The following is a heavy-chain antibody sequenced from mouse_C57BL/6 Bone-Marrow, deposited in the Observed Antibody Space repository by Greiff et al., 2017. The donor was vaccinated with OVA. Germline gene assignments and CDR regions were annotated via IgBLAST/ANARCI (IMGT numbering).Heavy chain of an antibody. Sequence: VQLQQSGAELVRPGTSVKVSCKASGYAFTNYLIEWVKQRPGQGLEWIGVINPGSGGTNYNEKFKGKATLTADKSSSTAYMQLSSLTSEDSAVYFCARYGYDGAWFAYWGQGTLVTGSA. V-gene: IGHV1-54*01. CDR3: ARYGYDGAWFAY. CDR1: GYAFTNYL. D-gene: IGHD2-2*01. CDR2: INPGSGGT. J-gene: IGHJ3*01.